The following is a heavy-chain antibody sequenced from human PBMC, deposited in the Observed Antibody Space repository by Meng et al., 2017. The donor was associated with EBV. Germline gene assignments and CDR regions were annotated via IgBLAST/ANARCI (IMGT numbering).Heavy chain of an antibody. CDR1: GYTFTSYG. CDR3: ARIVLDSYGSHGWFDP. Sequence: QVQLVQPGAEVKKPXXSVKVSCKASGYTFTSYGISWVRQAPGQGLEWMGWISAYNGNTNYAQKLQGRVTMTTDTSTSTAYMELRSLRSDDTAVYYCARIVLDSYGSHGWFDPWGQGTMVTVSS. D-gene: IGHD5-18*01. J-gene: IGHJ5*02. V-gene: IGHV1-18*01. CDR2: ISAYNGNT.